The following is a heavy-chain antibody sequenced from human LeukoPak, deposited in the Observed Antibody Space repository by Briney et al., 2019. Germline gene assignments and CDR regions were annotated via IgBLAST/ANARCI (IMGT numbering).Heavy chain of an antibody. V-gene: IGHV1-18*01. CDR1: GYTFTSYG. CDR2: ISAYSLNT. D-gene: IGHD6-19*01. CDR3: ARVIAVAGHDAFDI. Sequence: ASVKVSCKASGYTFTSYGISWVRQAPGQGLEWMGWISAYSLNTNYAQNFQGRVTMTRDMSTSTVYTELSSLRSEDTAVYYCARVIAVAGHDAFDIWGQGTMVTVSS. J-gene: IGHJ3*02.